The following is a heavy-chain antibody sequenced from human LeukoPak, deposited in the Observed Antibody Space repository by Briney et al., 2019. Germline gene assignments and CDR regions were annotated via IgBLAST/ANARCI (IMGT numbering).Heavy chain of an antibody. J-gene: IGHJ4*02. CDR2: ISGSGGST. CDR3: AKESNYYYDSSLFDY. Sequence: GGSLRLSCAASGFTFSSYAMSWVRQAPAKGLEWVSAISGSGGSTYYADSVKGRFTISRDNSKNTLYLQMNSLRAEDTAVYYCAKESNYYYDSSLFDYWGQGTLVTVSS. CDR1: GFTFSSYA. V-gene: IGHV3-23*01. D-gene: IGHD3-22*01.